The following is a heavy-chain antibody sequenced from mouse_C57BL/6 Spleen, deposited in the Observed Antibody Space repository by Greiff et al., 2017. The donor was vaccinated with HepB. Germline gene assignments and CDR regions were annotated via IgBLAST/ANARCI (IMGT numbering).Heavy chain of an antibody. Sequence: VQLKQSGPVLVKPGASVKMSCKASGYTFTDYYMNWVKQSHGKSLEWIGVINPYNGGTSYNQKFKGKATLTVDKSSSTAYMELNSLTSEDSAVYYCARYSNYVAMDYWGQGTSVTVSS. CDR1: GYTFTDYY. D-gene: IGHD2-5*01. J-gene: IGHJ4*01. CDR2: INPYNGGT. CDR3: ARYSNYVAMDY. V-gene: IGHV1-19*01.